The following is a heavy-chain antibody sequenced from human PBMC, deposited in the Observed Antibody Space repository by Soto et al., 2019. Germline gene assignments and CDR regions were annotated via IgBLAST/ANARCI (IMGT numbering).Heavy chain of an antibody. Sequence: QLQLQESGPGLVKPSETLSLTCTVSGGSISSSSYYWGWIRQPPGKGLEWIGSIYYSGSTYYNPSLRSRVTISVDTSKNQFSLKLCSVTAADTAVYYCARHRGCSSTSCRRGWFDPWGQGTLVTVSS. V-gene: IGHV4-39*01. CDR3: ARHRGCSSTSCRRGWFDP. J-gene: IGHJ5*02. D-gene: IGHD2-2*01. CDR2: IYYSGST. CDR1: GGSISSSSYY.